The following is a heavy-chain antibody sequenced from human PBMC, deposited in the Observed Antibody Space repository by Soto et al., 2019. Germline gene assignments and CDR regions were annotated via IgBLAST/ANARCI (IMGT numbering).Heavy chain of an antibody. Sequence: GGSLRLSCAASGFKFSNYAMSWVRQAPGKGLEWVSLISTTGVGTFYADSVKGRFTISRDHSQNTLYLQVHSLTAEDTAVYYCAKDRRAGGTSAFSFDFWGQGAHVTVSS. J-gene: IGHJ5*01. CDR2: ISTTGVGT. D-gene: IGHD3-16*01. CDR3: AKDRRAGGTSAFSFDF. V-gene: IGHV3-23*01. CDR1: GFKFSNYA.